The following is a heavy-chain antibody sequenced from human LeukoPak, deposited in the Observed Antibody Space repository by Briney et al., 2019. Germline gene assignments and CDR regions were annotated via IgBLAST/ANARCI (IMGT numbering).Heavy chain of an antibody. D-gene: IGHD1-26*01. Sequence: GGSLRLSCAASGFTFSSYWMSWVRQAPGKGLEWVANIKQDGSEKYYVDSVKGRFPISRDNAKNSLYLQMNSLRAEDTAVYYCARDLVGARADYWGQGTLVTVSS. CDR3: ARDLVGARADY. CDR1: GFTFSSYW. CDR2: IKQDGSEK. J-gene: IGHJ4*02. V-gene: IGHV3-7*01.